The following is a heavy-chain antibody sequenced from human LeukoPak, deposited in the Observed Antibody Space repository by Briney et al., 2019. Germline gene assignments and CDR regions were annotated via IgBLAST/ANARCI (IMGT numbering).Heavy chain of an antibody. D-gene: IGHD6-19*01. CDR1: GYTFTTYG. Sequence: AAVKVSCKASGYTFTTYGISWVRQAPGQGLEWMGWISGYNGNTNYAQKFQGRITMTTETSTSTAYMELRSLRSDDTAVYYCARGSRRQWPTDAFDIWGQGTMVTVSS. CDR2: ISGYNGNT. J-gene: IGHJ3*02. V-gene: IGHV1-18*01. CDR3: ARGSRRQWPTDAFDI.